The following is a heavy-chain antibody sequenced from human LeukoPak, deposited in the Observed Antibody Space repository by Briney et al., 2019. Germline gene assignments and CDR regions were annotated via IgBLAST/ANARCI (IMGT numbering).Heavy chain of an antibody. CDR2: IWYDGSNK. V-gene: IGHV3-33*01. Sequence: GRPLRLSCAASGFTFSSYGVHWVRQATGKALEWVAVIWYDGSNKYYADSVKGRFTISRDNSKNTLYLQMNSLRAEDTAVYYCARSSTYYYDSSGYSDFDYWGQGTLVTVSS. CDR3: ARSSTYYYDSSGYSDFDY. D-gene: IGHD3-22*01. J-gene: IGHJ4*02. CDR1: GFTFSSYG.